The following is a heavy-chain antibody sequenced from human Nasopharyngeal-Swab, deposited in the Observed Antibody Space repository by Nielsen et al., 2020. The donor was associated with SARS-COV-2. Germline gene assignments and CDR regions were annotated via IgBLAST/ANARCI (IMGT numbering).Heavy chain of an antibody. Sequence: SVKVSCKASGGTFRSYAIRWVRQAPGQGLGWMGGIIPIFGTANYAQKFQGRVTITADESTSTAYMELNSLRSEDTAVYYCASGNYGSGYYYYYMDVWGKGTTVTVSS. CDR3: ASGNYGSGYYYYYMDV. J-gene: IGHJ6*03. V-gene: IGHV1-69*13. D-gene: IGHD1-7*01. CDR2: IIPIFGTA. CDR1: GGTFRSYA.